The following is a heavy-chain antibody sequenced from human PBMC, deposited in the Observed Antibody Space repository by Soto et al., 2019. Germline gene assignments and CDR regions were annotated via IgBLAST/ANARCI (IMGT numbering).Heavy chain of an antibody. CDR2: IYYSGST. V-gene: IGHV4-59*01. D-gene: IGHD1-7*01. CDR1: GGSISSYY. CDR3: ARGNWNLGY. Sequence: SETLSLTCTVSGGSISSYYWSWIRQPPGKGLEWIGYIYYSGSTNYNPSLKSRVTISVDTSKNQFSLKLSSVTAADTAVYYCARGNWNLGYWGQGTLVTVSS. J-gene: IGHJ4*02.